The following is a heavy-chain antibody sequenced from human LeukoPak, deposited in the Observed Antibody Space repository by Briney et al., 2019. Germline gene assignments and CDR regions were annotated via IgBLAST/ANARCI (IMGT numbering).Heavy chain of an antibody. CDR3: ARGDIWAAGNWFDP. D-gene: IGHD6-13*01. Sequence: GGSLRLSCAASGFTFSDYYMSWIRQAPGKGLEWVSYISSSGSTIYYADSVKGRFTISRDNAKNSLYPQMNSLRAEDTAVYYCARGDIWAAGNWFDPWGQGTLVTVSS. V-gene: IGHV3-11*01. CDR2: ISSSGSTI. CDR1: GFTFSDYY. J-gene: IGHJ5*02.